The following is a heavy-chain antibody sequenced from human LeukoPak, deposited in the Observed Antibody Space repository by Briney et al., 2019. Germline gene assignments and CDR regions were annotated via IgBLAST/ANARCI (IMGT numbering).Heavy chain of an antibody. V-gene: IGHV1-3*01. D-gene: IGHD3-10*01. Sequence: ASVKVSCRASGYTFTSYAMHWVRQAPGQRLEWMGWINAGNGNTKYSQKFQGRVTITRDTSASTAYMELSSLRSEDTAVYYCARDQFGELFRDWGQGTLVTVSS. CDR2: INAGNGNT. CDR3: ARDQFGELFRD. J-gene: IGHJ4*02. CDR1: GYTFTSYA.